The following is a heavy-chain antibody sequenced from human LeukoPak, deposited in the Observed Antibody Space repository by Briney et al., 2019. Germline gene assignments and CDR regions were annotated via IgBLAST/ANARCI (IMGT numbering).Heavy chain of an antibody. CDR3: ARDQGVADYYFDY. V-gene: IGHV3-7*01. Sequence: PGGSLRLSCAASGFTFSSYWMSWVRQAPGKGLEWVANIKQDGSEKYYVDSVKGRFTISRDNAKNSLYLQMNSLRAEDTAVYYCARDQGVADYYFDYWGQGTLVTVSS. CDR1: GFTFSSYW. CDR2: IKQDGSEK. D-gene: IGHD6-19*01. J-gene: IGHJ4*02.